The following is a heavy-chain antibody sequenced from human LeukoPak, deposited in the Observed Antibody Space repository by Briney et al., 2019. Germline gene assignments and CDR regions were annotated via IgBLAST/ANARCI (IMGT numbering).Heavy chain of an antibody. J-gene: IGHJ5*02. CDR2: IYYSGST. CDR1: GGSISSYY. CDR3: ARAPRHCSGGSCYLNWFDP. Sequence: SETLSLTCTVSGGSISSYYWSWIRQPPGKGLERIGYIYYSGSTNYNPSLKSRVTISVDTSKNQFSLKLSSVTAADTAVYYCARAPRHCSGGSCYLNWFDPWGQGTLVTVSS. V-gene: IGHV4-59*01. D-gene: IGHD2-15*01.